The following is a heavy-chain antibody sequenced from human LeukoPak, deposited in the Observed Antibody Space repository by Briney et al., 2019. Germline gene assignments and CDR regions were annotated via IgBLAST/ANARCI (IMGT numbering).Heavy chain of an antibody. CDR1: GFTLTSSP. J-gene: IGHJ4*02. Sequence: SVTLSCKASGFTLTSSPRQWVRQARGQPLGWMEWNVVGRGNTNYEQKFQERVTITRDMSTTTANMELSSPRSEDTAVYYCAAGSGWYSPDYWGQGTLVSVSS. CDR3: AAGSGWYSPDY. CDR2: NVVGRGNT. D-gene: IGHD6-19*01. V-gene: IGHV1-58*02.